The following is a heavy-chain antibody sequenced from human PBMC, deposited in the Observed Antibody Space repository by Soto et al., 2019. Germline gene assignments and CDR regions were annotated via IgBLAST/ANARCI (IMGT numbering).Heavy chain of an antibody. V-gene: IGHV4-39*01. J-gene: IGHJ6*02. D-gene: IGHD4-17*01. CDR1: GGSISSSSYY. Sequence: PSETLSLTCTVSGGSISSSSYYWGWIRQPPGKGLEWIGSIYYSGSTYYNPSLKSRVTISVDTSKKKFSLNLSSVTDADTAVYYCPRHHDNYGDYGFVVWGQGTTVTVSS. CDR3: PRHHDNYGDYGFVV. CDR2: IYYSGST.